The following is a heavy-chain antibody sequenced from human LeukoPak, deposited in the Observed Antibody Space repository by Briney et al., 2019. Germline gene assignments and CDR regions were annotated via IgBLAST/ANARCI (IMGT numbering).Heavy chain of an antibody. CDR2: INLNGGSA. CDR1: GFTLAEYG. V-gene: IGHV3-20*04. J-gene: IGHJ4*02. D-gene: IGHD5-24*01. CDR3: ARDMINGRWLQPIDY. Sequence: GGSLSLSCAASGFTLAEYGMSWVRPAPGGGLEWVSGINLNGGSAAKADTVKGRFTIARDNAKNSLYLQMNCLRAEDTALYYCARDMINGRWLQPIDYWGQGTLVTVSS.